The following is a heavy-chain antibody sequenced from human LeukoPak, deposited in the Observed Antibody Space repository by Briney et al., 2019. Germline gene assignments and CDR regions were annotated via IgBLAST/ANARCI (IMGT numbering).Heavy chain of an antibody. CDR1: GFTFSSYS. J-gene: IGHJ4*02. CDR3: ARDGDSGYVLYYFDY. V-gene: IGHV3-21*01. D-gene: IGHD5-12*01. Sequence: GGSLRLSCAASGFTFSSYSMNWVRQAPGKGLEWVSSISSSSSYIYYADSVKGRFTISRDNAKNSLYLQMNSLRAEDTAVYYCARDGDSGYVLYYFDYWGQGTLVTVSS. CDR2: ISSSSSYI.